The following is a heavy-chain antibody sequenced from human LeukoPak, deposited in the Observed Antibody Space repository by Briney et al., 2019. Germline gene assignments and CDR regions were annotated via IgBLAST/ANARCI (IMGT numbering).Heavy chain of an antibody. CDR2: ISYDGSNK. Sequence: PGGSLRLSCAASGFTFSNYAMHWVRQAPGKGLEWVAVISYDGSNKYYADSVKGRFTISRDNSKNTLYLQMNSLRAEDTAVYYCAKPYCSGGSCYSAYYYYGMDVWGQGTTVTVSS. V-gene: IGHV3-30*04. D-gene: IGHD2-15*01. CDR1: GFTFSNYA. CDR3: AKPYCSGGSCYSAYYYYGMDV. J-gene: IGHJ6*02.